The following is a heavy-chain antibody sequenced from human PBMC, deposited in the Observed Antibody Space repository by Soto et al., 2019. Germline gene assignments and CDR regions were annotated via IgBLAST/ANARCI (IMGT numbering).Heavy chain of an antibody. V-gene: IGHV4-31*03. J-gene: IGHJ5*02. Sequence: SETLSLTCTVSGGSISSGGYYWSWIRQHPGKGLEWIGYIYYSGSTYYNPSLKSRVTISVDTSKNQFSLKLSSVTAADTAVYYCARGALVVAATVRDPSVWFDPWGQGTLVTVSS. D-gene: IGHD2-15*01. CDR1: GGSISSGGYY. CDR3: ARGALVVAATVRDPSVWFDP. CDR2: IYYSGST.